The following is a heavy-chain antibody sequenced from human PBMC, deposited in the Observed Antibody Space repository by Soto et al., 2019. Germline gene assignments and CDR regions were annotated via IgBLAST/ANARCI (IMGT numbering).Heavy chain of an antibody. CDR3: ARAQNGRLLWFGDLDY. Sequence: EVQLVESGGGLVKPGGSLRLSCAASGFTFSSYSMNWVRQAPGKGLEWVSSISSSSSYIYYADSVKGRFTISRDNAKNSLYLQMNSLRAEDTAVYYCARAQNGRLLWFGDLDYWGQGTLVTVSS. J-gene: IGHJ4*02. CDR1: GFTFSSYS. V-gene: IGHV3-21*01. CDR2: ISSSSSYI. D-gene: IGHD3-10*01.